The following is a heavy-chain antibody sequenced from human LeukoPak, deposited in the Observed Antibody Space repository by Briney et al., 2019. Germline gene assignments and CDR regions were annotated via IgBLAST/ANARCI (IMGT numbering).Heavy chain of an antibody. D-gene: IGHD6-19*01. J-gene: IGHJ5*02. CDR1: GGTFSSYA. Sequence: SVKVSCKASGGTFSSYAISWVRQAAERGVGGVGGIIPIFGTANYAQKFQGRVTITTDESTSTAYMELSSLRSEDTAVYYCASHSRYSSGWYDAHWFDPWGQGTLVTVSS. V-gene: IGHV1-69*05. CDR2: IIPIFGTA. CDR3: ASHSRYSSGWYDAHWFDP.